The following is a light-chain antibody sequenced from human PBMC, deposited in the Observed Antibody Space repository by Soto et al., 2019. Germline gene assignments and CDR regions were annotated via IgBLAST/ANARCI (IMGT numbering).Light chain of an antibody. J-gene: IGKJ1*01. CDR2: KTS. Sequence: DIQMTQSPSTLSASVGDRVTITCQASQSIRSWLAWYQQKPGKAPNLLIYKTSSLQSGVPSRFSGSESGTEFTLTISSLQPDDFATYFCQQYNTYPWTFGQGTKVEIK. CDR1: QSIRSW. V-gene: IGKV1-5*03. CDR3: QQYNTYPWT.